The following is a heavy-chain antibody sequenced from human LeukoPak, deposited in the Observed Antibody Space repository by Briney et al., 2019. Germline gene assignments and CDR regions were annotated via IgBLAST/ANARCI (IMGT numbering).Heavy chain of an antibody. Sequence: PSETLSLTCAVSGVSFDDYYWAWVRQTPGKGLEWIGEINHSGYTNDSPSLKSRVTLSIDTSRKQFSLNLRSVTVADAGIYYCTRMITGHDYWGQGTLVTVSS. CDR2: INHSGYT. D-gene: IGHD3-16*01. J-gene: IGHJ4*02. CDR3: TRMITGHDY. CDR1: GVSFDDYY. V-gene: IGHV4-34*01.